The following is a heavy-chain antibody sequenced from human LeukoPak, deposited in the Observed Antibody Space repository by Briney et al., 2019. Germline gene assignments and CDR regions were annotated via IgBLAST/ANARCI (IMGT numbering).Heavy chain of an antibody. Sequence: ASVKVSCKASGYTFTSYGISWVRQAPGQGLEWMGWISAYNGNTNYAQKLQGRVTTTTDTSTSTAYMELRSLRSDDTAVYYCARRLEYSSSFFGMDVWGQGTTVTVSS. CDR2: ISAYNGNT. V-gene: IGHV1-18*01. D-gene: IGHD6-6*01. CDR3: ARRLEYSSSFFGMDV. CDR1: GYTFTSYG. J-gene: IGHJ6*02.